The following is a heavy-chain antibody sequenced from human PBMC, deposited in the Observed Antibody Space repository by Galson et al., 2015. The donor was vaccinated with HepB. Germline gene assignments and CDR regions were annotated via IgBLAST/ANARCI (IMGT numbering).Heavy chain of an antibody. D-gene: IGHD2-21*02. CDR1: GGSISSYY. J-gene: IGHJ4*02. V-gene: IGHV4-59*08. Sequence: SETLSLTCTVSGGSISSYYWSWIRQPPGKGLEWIGYIYYSGSTNYNPSLKSRVTISVDTSKNQFSLKLSSVTAADTAVYYCATLGGEYCGGDCYYYYFDYWGQGTLVTVSS. CDR3: ATLGGEYCGGDCYYYYFDY. CDR2: IYYSGST.